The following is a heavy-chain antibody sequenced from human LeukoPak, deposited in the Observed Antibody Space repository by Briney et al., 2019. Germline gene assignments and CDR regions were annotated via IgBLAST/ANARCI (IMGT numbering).Heavy chain of an antibody. V-gene: IGHV3-30-3*01. CDR1: GFTFSSYS. Sequence: GGSLRLSCAASGFTFSSYSMHWVRQAPGKGVEGVAVISYDGNNIYDADSVKGRFTISRDNSKNTLYLQMNSLRTEDTAVYYCARPTDGYSYGPYYYYYGMDVWGQGTTVTVSS. D-gene: IGHD5-18*01. CDR2: ISYDGNNI. J-gene: IGHJ6*02. CDR3: ARPTDGYSYGPYYYYYGMDV.